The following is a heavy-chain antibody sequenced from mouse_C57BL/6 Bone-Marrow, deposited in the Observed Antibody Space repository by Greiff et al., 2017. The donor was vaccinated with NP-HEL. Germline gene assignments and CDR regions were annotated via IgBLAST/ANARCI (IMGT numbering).Heavy chain of an antibody. CDR3: ARHSFVLAY. CDR1: GFTFSSYG. Sequence: EVMLVESGGDLVKPGGSLKLSCAASGFTFSSYGMSWVRQTPDKRLEWVATISSGGSYTYYPDSVKGRFTITRDNAKNTLYLQMSSLKSEDTAMYYCARHSFVLAYWGQGTLVTVSA. J-gene: IGHJ3*01. CDR2: ISSGGSYT. V-gene: IGHV5-6*02.